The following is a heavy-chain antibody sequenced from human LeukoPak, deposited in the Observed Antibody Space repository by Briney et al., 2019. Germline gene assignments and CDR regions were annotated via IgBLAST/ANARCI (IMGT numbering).Heavy chain of an antibody. CDR2: MYYSGST. CDR1: GGSIGGSSYY. CDR3: ARQGGIVVVPAAVEYFQH. V-gene: IGHV4-39*01. J-gene: IGHJ1*01. Sequence: SETLSLTCSVSGGSIGGSSYYWGWIRQPPGKGLEWIGSMYYSGSTYYNPSLKSRVSISVDTSNNQFSLKLSSVTAADMAVYYCARQGGIVVVPAAVEYFQHWGQGTLVTVSS. D-gene: IGHD2-2*01.